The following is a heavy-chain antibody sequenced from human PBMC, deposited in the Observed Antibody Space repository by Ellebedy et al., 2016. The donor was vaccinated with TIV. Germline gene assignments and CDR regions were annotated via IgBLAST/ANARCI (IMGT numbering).Heavy chain of an antibody. CDR1: GFTVSGYW. CDR2: INTDGSST. D-gene: IGHD2-21*01. V-gene: IGHV3-74*01. Sequence: GGSLRLSCAASGFTVSGYWMHWVRQAPGKGLEWLSRINTDGSSTSYADLVEGRFTISRDNAKNTLYLQMNSLAAEDTAVYYCARDPGGGGDFGDNWFDPWGQGTLVTV. J-gene: IGHJ5*02. CDR3: ARDPGGGGDFGDNWFDP.